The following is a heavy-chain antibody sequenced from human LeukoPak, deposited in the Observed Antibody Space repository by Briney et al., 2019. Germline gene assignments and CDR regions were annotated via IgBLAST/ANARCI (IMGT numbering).Heavy chain of an antibody. CDR1: GYTLTNFG. Sequence: GASVKVSCRASGYTLTNFGISWVRQAPGQGLEWMGGFDPEDGETIYAQKFQGRVTMTEDTSTDTAYMELSSLRSEDTAVYYCATGPSGSYYKGRYYYYMDVWGKGTTVTVSS. J-gene: IGHJ6*03. CDR2: FDPEDGET. V-gene: IGHV1-24*01. CDR3: ATGPSGSYYKGRYYYYMDV. D-gene: IGHD3-10*01.